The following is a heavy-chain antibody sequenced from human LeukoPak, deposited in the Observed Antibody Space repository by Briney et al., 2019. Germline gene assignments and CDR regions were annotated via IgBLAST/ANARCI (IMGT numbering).Heavy chain of an antibody. V-gene: IGHV4-59*01. Sequence: SETLSLTCTVSGGSISSYYWSWIRQPAGKGLEWIGYIYYSGSTNYNPSLKSRVTISVDTSKNQFSLKLSSVTAADTAVYYCAREDTAKDAFDIWGQGTMVTVSS. CDR3: AREDTAKDAFDI. J-gene: IGHJ3*02. CDR2: IYYSGST. CDR1: GGSISSYY. D-gene: IGHD5-18*01.